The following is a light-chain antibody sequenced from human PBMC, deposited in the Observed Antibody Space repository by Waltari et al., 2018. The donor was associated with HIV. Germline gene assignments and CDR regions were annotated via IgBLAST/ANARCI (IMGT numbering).Light chain of an antibody. Sequence: QSALTQPAYVSGSPGQPITISCTGTSSDVGGYNLVSWYQQHPGKAPKLMIYEVSKRPSGVANRFSCAKSGNTASLTISGLQAEDEADYYCCAYAGSTTYVIFGGGTKLTVL. J-gene: IGLJ2*01. CDR1: SSDVGGYNL. CDR2: EVS. CDR3: CAYAGSTTYVI. V-gene: IGLV2-23*02.